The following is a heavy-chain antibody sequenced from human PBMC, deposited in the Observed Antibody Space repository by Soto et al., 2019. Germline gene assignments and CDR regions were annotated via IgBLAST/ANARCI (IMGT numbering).Heavy chain of an antibody. V-gene: IGHV4-59*13. Sequence: SVTLSLTGTLSAGSPSSYYWSWIRQPPGKELESIASIYNRASPNYTPPLKSRVTIAVDTSKHQLSLELSYVATADTAVSYCARERWGSRVIRQGDVWRPGTMVTASS. CDR2: IYNRASP. D-gene: IGHD3-10*01. J-gene: IGHJ6*02. CDR3: ARERWGSRVIRQGDV. CDR1: AGSPSSYY.